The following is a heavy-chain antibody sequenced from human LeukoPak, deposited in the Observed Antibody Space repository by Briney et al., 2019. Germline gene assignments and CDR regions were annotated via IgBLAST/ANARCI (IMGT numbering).Heavy chain of an antibody. CDR3: AREESGSLDF. D-gene: IGHD1-26*01. V-gene: IGHV3-33*01. CDR2: IWYYGSNK. CDR1: GFTFSTYG. J-gene: IGHJ4*02. Sequence: GGSLRLSCAASGFTFSTYGMHWVRQAPGKGLEWVAIIWYYGSNKYYADSVKGRFTISRDISKNTLHLQMNSLRADDTAVYYCAREESGSLDFWGQGTLVTVSS.